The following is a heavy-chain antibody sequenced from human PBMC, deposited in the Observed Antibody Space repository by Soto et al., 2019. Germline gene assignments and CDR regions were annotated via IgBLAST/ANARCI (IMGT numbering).Heavy chain of an antibody. CDR1: GYSFTSYW. Sequence: GESLKISCKGSGYSFTSYWISWVRQMPGKGLEWMGRIDPSDSYTNYSPSFQGHVTISADKSISTAYLQWSSLKASDTAMYYCARHVRFLEWLLYRDWLDPCGQGTMVTVYS. CDR3: ARHVRFLEWLLYRDWLDP. CDR2: IDPSDSYT. V-gene: IGHV5-10-1*01. D-gene: IGHD3-3*01. J-gene: IGHJ5*02.